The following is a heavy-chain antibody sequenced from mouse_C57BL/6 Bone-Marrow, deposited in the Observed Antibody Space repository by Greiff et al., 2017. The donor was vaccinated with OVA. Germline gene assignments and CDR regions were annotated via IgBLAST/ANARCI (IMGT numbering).Heavy chain of an antibody. CDR1: GFNITDDY. CDR3: TSYGNFDY. V-gene: IGHV14-4*01. D-gene: IGHD2-1*01. Sequence: EVQLQQSGAELVRPGASVKLSCTASGFNITDDYMHWVKQRPEQGLEWIGWIDPENGDTEYASKFQGKATITADTSSNTAYLQLSTLTSEDTAVYYCTSYGNFDYWGQGTTLTVSS. J-gene: IGHJ2*01. CDR2: IDPENGDT.